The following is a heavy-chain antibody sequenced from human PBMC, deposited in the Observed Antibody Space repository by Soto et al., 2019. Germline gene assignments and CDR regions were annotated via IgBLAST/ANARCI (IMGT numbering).Heavy chain of an antibody. D-gene: IGHD2-21*02. CDR2: ISYDGSNK. Sequence: PGGSLRLSCAASGFPFSSYGMHWVRQAPGKGLEWVALISYDGSNKYYADSVKGRFTVSRDNSKNTLYPQMNSLRAEDTAVYYCAKVAQGDPLISDYGMDVWGQGTTVTVSS. J-gene: IGHJ6*02. CDR1: GFPFSSYG. V-gene: IGHV3-30*18. CDR3: AKVAQGDPLISDYGMDV.